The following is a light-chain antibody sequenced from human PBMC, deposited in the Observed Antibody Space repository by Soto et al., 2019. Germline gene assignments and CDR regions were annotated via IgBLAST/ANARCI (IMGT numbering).Light chain of an antibody. J-gene: IGKJ2*01. CDR1: QSISSNY. V-gene: IGKV3-20*01. Sequence: EVVLTQSPGTLSLSPGERATLSCRASQSISSNYLAWYQQKPGQAPRLLIYSASIRAPGIPDRFSDSGSGTDFTLTISRLEPEDFAVYYCQQYDTSPPTFGQGTKVDIK. CDR2: SAS. CDR3: QQYDTSPPT.